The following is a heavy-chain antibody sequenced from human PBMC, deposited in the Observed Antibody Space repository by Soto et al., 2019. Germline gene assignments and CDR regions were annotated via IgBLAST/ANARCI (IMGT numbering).Heavy chain of an antibody. CDR3: ARGVTTVTSVDFDY. J-gene: IGHJ4*02. D-gene: IGHD4-17*01. CDR1: GGSISSSSYY. V-gene: IGHV4-39*01. Sequence: SQTLSLTCTVSGGSISSSSYYWGWIRQPPGKGLEWIGSIYYSGSTYYNPSLKSRVTISVDTSKNQFSLKLSSVTAADTAVYYCARGVTTVTSVDFDYWGQGTLVTVSS. CDR2: IYYSGST.